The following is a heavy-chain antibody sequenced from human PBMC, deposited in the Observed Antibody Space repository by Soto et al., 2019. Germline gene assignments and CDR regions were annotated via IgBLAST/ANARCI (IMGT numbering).Heavy chain of an antibody. CDR3: ARRHRPSYTSDY. CDR1: GGTFSSYA. D-gene: IGHD4-4*01. J-gene: IGHJ4*02. Sequence: GASVKVSCKASGGTFSSYAISWVRQAPGQGLEWMGGIIPIFGTANYAQKFQGRVTITADKSTSTAYMELNSLRDDDTAIYYCARRHRPSYTSDYWGQGTLVTVSS. CDR2: IIPIFGTA. V-gene: IGHV1-69*06.